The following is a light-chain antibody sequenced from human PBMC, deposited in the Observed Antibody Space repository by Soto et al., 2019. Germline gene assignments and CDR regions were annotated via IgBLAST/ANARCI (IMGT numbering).Light chain of an antibody. V-gene: IGKV1-5*01. J-gene: IGKJ1*01. CDR1: QSISSW. CDR2: DAS. Sequence: DFLMTQSPSTLSASVGDSVTITCRASQSISSWLAWYQQKPGKAPKLLIYDASTLESGVPSRFSGSGTGTEFTLTISSLQPDDFATYYCQQYDSYSPWTFGQGTKVEIK. CDR3: QQYDSYSPWT.